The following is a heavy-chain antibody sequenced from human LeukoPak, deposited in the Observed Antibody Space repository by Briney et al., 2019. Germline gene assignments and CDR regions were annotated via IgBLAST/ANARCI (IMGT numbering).Heavy chain of an antibody. D-gene: IGHD4-17*01. CDR2: INPSGGSP. J-gene: IGHJ5*02. CDR1: GYTFTSYY. V-gene: IGHV1-46*01. CDR3: ARGSPAADYGDYKLSVWFDP. Sequence: ASVKVSCKASGYTFTSYYMHWVRQAPGQGLEWMGIINPSGGSPSYAQKFQGRVTMTRDMSTSTVYMQLSSLRSEDTAVYYCARGSPAADYGDYKLSVWFDPWGQGTLVTVSS.